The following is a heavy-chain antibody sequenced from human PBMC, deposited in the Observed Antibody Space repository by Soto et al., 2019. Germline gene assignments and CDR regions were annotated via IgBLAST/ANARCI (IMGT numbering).Heavy chain of an antibody. V-gene: IGHV1-69*13. J-gene: IGHJ6*02. Sequence: SVKVSCKASGGTFSSYAISWVRQAPGQGLEWMGGIIPIFGTANYAQKFQGRVTITADESTSTAYMELSSLRSEDTAVYYCAIRRLSEYYYNYYGMAVWGQGTPVTVSS. CDR3: AIRRLSEYYYNYYGMAV. D-gene: IGHD3-16*02. CDR2: IIPIFGTA. CDR1: GGTFSSYA.